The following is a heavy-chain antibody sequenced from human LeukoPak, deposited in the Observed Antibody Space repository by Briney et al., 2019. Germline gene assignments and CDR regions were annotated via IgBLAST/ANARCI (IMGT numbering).Heavy chain of an antibody. D-gene: IGHD4-17*01. Sequence: KPGGSLRLSCAASGFTFSDAWMSWVRQAPGKGLEWVGRIKSKRGGGTTDYAAPVKGRFTISRDDSKNTLYLQMDSLKTEDTAIYYCVHDGDYEGRFDSWGQGTLVTVSS. CDR2: IKSKRGGGTT. CDR1: GFTFSDAW. V-gene: IGHV3-15*01. CDR3: VHDGDYEGRFDS. J-gene: IGHJ4*02.